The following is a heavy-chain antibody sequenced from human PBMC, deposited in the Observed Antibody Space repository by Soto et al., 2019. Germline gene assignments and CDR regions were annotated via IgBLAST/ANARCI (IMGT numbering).Heavy chain of an antibody. J-gene: IGHJ6*04. CDR3: ARARKGSGSDYYYHYGMDV. CDR2: INHSGST. V-gene: IGHV4-34*01. CDR1: GGSFSDYY. D-gene: IGHD3-3*01. Sequence: SETLSLTCSVYGGSFSDYYWSWIRQPPGKGLEWIGEINHSGSTNYNPSLKSRVTISVHTSKNQFSLKLSSVTAADTAVYYCARARKGSGSDYYYHYGMDVWGKGTAVTVSS.